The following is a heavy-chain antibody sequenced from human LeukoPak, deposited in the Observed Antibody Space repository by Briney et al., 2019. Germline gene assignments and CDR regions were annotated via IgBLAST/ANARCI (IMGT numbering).Heavy chain of an antibody. J-gene: IGHJ4*02. CDR3: ASLLLQDGDAH. D-gene: IGHD4-17*01. CDR1: GGSISGSSLY. CDR2: ISYSGTT. V-gene: IGHV4-39*01. Sequence: SETLFLTCTVSGGSISGSSLYWSWIRQPPGKGLEWIGSISYSGTTYYSPSLKSRVTVSVDTSKNQFSLGLTSVTAADTAIYYCASLLLQDGDAHWGQGILVTVSS.